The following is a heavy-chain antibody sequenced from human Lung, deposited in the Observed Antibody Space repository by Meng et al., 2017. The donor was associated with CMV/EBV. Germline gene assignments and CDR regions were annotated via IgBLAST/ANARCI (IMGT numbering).Heavy chain of an antibody. V-gene: IGHV1-3*01. Sequence: FWAEVKEPGAQGEVFCKASEYTLPSYAKHWVRQAPGQSLEWMGWINAGNGNTKYSQRFQGRVTITRDTSASTAYMELSSLRSEDTTVYYCARAGYDSSGYYPQPFDYWGQGTLVTVSS. D-gene: IGHD3-22*01. CDR1: EYTLPSYA. CDR2: INAGNGNT. CDR3: ARAGYDSSGYYPQPFDY. J-gene: IGHJ4*02.